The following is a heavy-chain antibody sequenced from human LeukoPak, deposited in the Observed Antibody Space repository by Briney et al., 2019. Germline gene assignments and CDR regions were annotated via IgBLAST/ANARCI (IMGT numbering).Heavy chain of an antibody. V-gene: IGHV1-2*02. CDR1: GFTFNAYN. Sequence: ASVKVSCKASGFTFNAYNIHWVRQAPGQGLEWMGWINPKSGGANYAQKFQGRVTMTRDTSISTAYMELSRLRFDDTAVYYCARNKEGKSLDYWGQGTLVTVSS. CDR2: INPKSGGA. J-gene: IGHJ4*02. CDR3: ARNKEGKSLDY.